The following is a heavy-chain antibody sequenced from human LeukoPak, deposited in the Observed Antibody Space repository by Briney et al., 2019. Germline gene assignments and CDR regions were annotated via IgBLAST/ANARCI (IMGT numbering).Heavy chain of an antibody. Sequence: GSLRLSCAASGFTFSSYGMHWVRQAPGKGLEWVAVIWYDGSNKYYADSVKGRFTISRDNSKNTLYLQMNGLRAEDTAVYYCARPGPDSSSWYYFDYWGQGTLVTVSS. CDR1: GFTFSSYG. CDR2: IWYDGSNK. J-gene: IGHJ4*02. D-gene: IGHD6-13*01. V-gene: IGHV3-33*01. CDR3: ARPGPDSSSWYYFDY.